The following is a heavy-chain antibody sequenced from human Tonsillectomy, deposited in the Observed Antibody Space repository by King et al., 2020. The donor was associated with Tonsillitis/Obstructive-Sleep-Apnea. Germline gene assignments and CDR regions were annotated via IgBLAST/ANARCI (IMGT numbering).Heavy chain of an antibody. J-gene: IGHJ6*03. CDR2: ISWNSGSI. D-gene: IGHD3-16*01. CDR1: XXTFDDXA. CDR3: VKDSXXDHVWXSYMXV. V-gene: IGHV3-9*01. Sequence: VQLVESGGGLVQPGRXLRLSCAASXXTFDDXAMHWVRQAPGKGLEWVSGISWNSGSIAYADSVKGRFTISRDNAKNSLYLQMNSLRAEDTALYYCVKDSXXDHVWXSYMXVWGKXTTVTV.